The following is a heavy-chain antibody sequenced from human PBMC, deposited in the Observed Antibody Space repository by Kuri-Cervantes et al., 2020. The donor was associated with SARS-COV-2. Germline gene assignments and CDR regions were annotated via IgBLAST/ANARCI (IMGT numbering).Heavy chain of an antibody. Sequence: ESLKISCAVYGGSLSGYYWSWIRQPPGKGLEWIGEINHSGSTNYNPSLKSRVTISVDTSKNQFSLKLSSVTAADTAVYYCARVGDYYGSGSVDYWGQGTRGTDSS. CDR1: GGSLSGYY. J-gene: IGHJ4*02. D-gene: IGHD3-10*01. CDR3: ARVGDYYGSGSVDY. CDR2: INHSGST. V-gene: IGHV4-34*01.